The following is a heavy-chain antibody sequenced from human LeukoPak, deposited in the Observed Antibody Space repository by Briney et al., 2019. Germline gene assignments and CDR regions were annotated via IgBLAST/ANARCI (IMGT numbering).Heavy chain of an antibody. J-gene: IGHJ4*02. CDR1: GYTFSSYD. CDR3: ASFIRLDLGDHDY. CDR2: TNPNSGNT. D-gene: IGHD1-26*01. Sequence: ASVKVSCKASGYTFSSYDINWVRQATGQGLEWMGWTNPNSGNTGYAQKFQGRVTMTRDTSISTAYMELSRLRSDDTAVYYCASFIRLDLGDHDYWGQGTLVTVSS. V-gene: IGHV1-8*01.